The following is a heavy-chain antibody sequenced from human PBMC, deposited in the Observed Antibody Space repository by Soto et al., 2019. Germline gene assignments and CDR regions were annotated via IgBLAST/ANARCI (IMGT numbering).Heavy chain of an antibody. J-gene: IGHJ3*02. CDR2: IYPGDSDT. V-gene: IGHV5-51*01. Sequence: GESLKISCKGSGYSFTSYWIGWVRQMPGKGLEWMGIIYPGDSDTRYSPSFQGQVTISADKSISTAYLQWSSLKASDTAMYYCARPARITMVRGLRLFDAFDIWGKGTMVT. CDR1: GYSFTSYW. D-gene: IGHD3-10*01. CDR3: ARPARITMVRGLRLFDAFDI.